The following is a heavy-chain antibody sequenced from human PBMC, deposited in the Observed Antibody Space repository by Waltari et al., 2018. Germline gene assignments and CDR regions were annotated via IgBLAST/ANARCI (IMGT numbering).Heavy chain of an antibody. V-gene: IGHV3-23*04. CDR2: ISGSGGST. CDR1: GFTFSSYA. J-gene: IGHJ3*02. D-gene: IGHD3-22*01. CDR3: AKLIVVGADAFDI. Sequence: EVQLVESGGGLVQPGGSLRLSCAASGFTFSSYAMSWVRQAPGKGLEWVSAISGSGGSTYNAGAGKGRLTISRDKSKNTLYRQMNSLRAEDTAVYYCAKLIVVGADAFDIWGQGTMVIVSS.